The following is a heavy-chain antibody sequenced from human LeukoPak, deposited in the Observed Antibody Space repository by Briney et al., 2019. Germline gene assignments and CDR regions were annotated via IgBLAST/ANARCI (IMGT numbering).Heavy chain of an antibody. J-gene: IGHJ6*03. Sequence: QSGGSLRLSCAASGFTFSSYAMSWVRQAPGKGLEWVSAISGSGGSTYYADSVKGRFTISRDNSKNTLYLQMNSLRAEDTAVYYCAKGHRGGYYYYYMDVWGKGTTVTVSS. V-gene: IGHV3-23*01. CDR3: AKGHRGGYYYYYMDV. D-gene: IGHD3-16*01. CDR2: ISGSGGST. CDR1: GFTFSSYA.